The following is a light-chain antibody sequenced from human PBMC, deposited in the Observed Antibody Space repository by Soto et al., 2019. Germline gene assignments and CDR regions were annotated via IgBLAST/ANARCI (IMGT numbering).Light chain of an antibody. Sequence: EIVLTQSPGTLSLSPGERATLSCRASHSVSSSYLTWYQHKPGQAPRLLIYGASSRATGTPDRFSGSGSGTDFTLTISRLEPEDFAVYYCQQYGSSSYTFGQGTKLEIK. V-gene: IGKV3-20*01. J-gene: IGKJ2*01. CDR2: GAS. CDR1: HSVSSSY. CDR3: QQYGSSSYT.